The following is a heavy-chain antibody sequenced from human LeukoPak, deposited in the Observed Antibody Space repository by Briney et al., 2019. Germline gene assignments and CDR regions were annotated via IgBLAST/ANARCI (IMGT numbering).Heavy chain of an antibody. CDR2: ISGSGGST. CDR1: GFTFSSYA. Sequence: PGGSLRLSCAASGFTFSSYAMSWVRQAPGKGLEWVSGISGSGGSTYYADSAKGRFTISRDNSKNTLYLQMNSLRVEDTAVYYCAKDPGMVWYFDLWGRGTLVTVSS. CDR3: AKDPGMVWYFDL. D-gene: IGHD2-8*01. V-gene: IGHV3-23*01. J-gene: IGHJ2*01.